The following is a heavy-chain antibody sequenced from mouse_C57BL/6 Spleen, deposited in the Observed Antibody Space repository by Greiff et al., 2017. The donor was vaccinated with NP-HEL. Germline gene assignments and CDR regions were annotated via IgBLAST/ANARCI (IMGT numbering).Heavy chain of an antibody. V-gene: IGHV2-2*01. CDR2: IWSGGST. CDR3: AKTGRAYAMDY. D-gene: IGHD4-1*01. Sequence: QVQLKESGPGLVQPSQSLSITCTVSGFSLTSYGVHWVRQSPGKGLEWLGVIWSGGSTDYTAAFISRLSISKDNSKSQVFFKMNSLQADDTAIYYCAKTGRAYAMDYWGQGTSVTVSS. CDR1: GFSLTSYG. J-gene: IGHJ4*01.